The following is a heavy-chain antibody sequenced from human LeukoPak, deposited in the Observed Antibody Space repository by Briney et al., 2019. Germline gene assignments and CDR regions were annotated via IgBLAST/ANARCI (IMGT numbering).Heavy chain of an antibody. CDR1: GGSISSYY. CDR3: ASSGRIEQGLGD. Sequence: SETLSLTCTVSGGSISSYYWSWIRQPPGKGLEWIGYIYYSGSTNYNPSLKSRVTISVDTSKNQFSLKLSSVTAADTAVYYCASSGRIEQGLGDWGQGTLVTVSS. D-gene: IGHD1-26*01. J-gene: IGHJ4*02. V-gene: IGHV4-59*08. CDR2: IYYSGST.